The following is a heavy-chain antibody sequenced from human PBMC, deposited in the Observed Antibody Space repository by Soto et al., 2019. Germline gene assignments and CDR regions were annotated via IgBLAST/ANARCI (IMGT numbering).Heavy chain of an antibody. CDR3: ARGLRWLDY. CDR1: GFTFTNYW. V-gene: IGHV3-7*04. Sequence: EVQLVESGGALVQPGGSLRLSCAASGFTFTNYWMTWVRQAPGKGLEWVANIKQDGTNKYYVESVKGRFTISRDNAKNSLLLQMNSLRAEDTAVFYCARGLRWLDYWGQGTLVTVSS. D-gene: IGHD4-17*01. J-gene: IGHJ4*02. CDR2: IKQDGTNK.